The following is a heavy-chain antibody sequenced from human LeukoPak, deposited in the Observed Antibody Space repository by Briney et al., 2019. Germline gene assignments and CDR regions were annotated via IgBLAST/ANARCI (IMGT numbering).Heavy chain of an antibody. CDR1: GXSIHIDTYY. J-gene: IGHJ3*01. CDR2: ISYRERS. Sequence: PSETLSLTCTVSGXSIHIDTYYWGWIRQPPGKGLEWIGFISYRERSYYNPSLNSRVTISVDTSKNHFSLKLSSVTAADTALYYCARRSDLLPYVFDVWGQGTMVAVSS. D-gene: IGHD3-9*01. CDR3: ARRSDLLPYVFDV. V-gene: IGHV4-39*02.